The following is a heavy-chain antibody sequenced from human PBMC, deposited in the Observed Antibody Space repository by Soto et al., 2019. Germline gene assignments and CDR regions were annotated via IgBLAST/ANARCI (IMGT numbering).Heavy chain of an antibody. CDR2: ISGNGGAT. J-gene: IGHJ5*02. CDR3: ARDICSGGSCYSRDWFDP. Sequence: GGSLRLSCAASGFPFNTYAFNWVRQAPGKGLEWVSAISGNGGATYYADSVKGRFTISRDNFQNTLYLQMHSLRADDTAVYYCARDICSGGSCYSRDWFDPWGQGTLVTVSS. D-gene: IGHD2-15*01. CDR1: GFPFNTYA. V-gene: IGHV3-23*01.